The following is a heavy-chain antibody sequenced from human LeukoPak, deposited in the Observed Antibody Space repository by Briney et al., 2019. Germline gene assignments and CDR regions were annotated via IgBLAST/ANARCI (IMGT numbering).Heavy chain of an antibody. V-gene: IGHV1-2*02. CDR2: VNPNIGGT. D-gene: IGHD6-19*01. Sequence: ASVKVSCKASGYTFTGYYVHWVRQAPGQGLEWMGWVNPNIGGTNYAQKFQGRVNMTRDTSISTAYMELSRLTSDDTAVYYCARDSEQWLATWGQGTLVTVSS. J-gene: IGHJ5*02. CDR1: GYTFTGYY. CDR3: ARDSEQWLAT.